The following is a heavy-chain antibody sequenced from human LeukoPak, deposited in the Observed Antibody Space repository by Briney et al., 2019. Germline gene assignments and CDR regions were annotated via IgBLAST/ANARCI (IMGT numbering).Heavy chain of an antibody. V-gene: IGHV3-11*04. D-gene: IGHD3-9*01. Sequence: GGSLRLSCAASGFTFSDYYMSWIRQAPGKGLEWVSYISSSGSTIYYADSVKGRFTISRANAKNSLYLQMHSLRAEDTAVYYCARRGYYDILTGYYPETLYYFDYWGQGTLVTVSS. CDR2: ISSSGSTI. CDR3: ARRGYYDILTGYYPETLYYFDY. J-gene: IGHJ4*02. CDR1: GFTFSDYY.